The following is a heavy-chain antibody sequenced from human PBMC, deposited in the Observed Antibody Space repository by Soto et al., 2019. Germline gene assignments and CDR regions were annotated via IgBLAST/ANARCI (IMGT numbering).Heavy chain of an antibody. D-gene: IGHD4-17*01. CDR3: VSQRTTVPTQAYFDY. Sequence: SETLSLTCTVSGGSVTNSSYYWGWIRQSPGKGLEWIGSVYYRGRSYSKSSVKSRVTIPVDTSKNRFSLSLNSVTASDTAVYFCVSQRTTVPTQAYFDYWGPGALVTVSS. CDR2: VYYRGRS. J-gene: IGHJ4*02. CDR1: GGSVTNSSYY. V-gene: IGHV4-39*01.